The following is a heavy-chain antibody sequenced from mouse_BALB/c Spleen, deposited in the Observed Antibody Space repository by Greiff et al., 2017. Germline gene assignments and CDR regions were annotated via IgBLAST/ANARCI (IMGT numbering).Heavy chain of an antibody. J-gene: IGHJ3*01. CDR3: ARGGGAWFAY. Sequence: VQLQQPGAELVMPGASVKMSCKASGYTFTDYLMHWVKQRPGQGLEWIGAIDTSDSYTSYNQKFKGKATLTVDESSSTAYMQLSSLTSEDSAVYYCARGGGAWFAYWGQGTLVTVSA. D-gene: IGHD1-1*02. CDR2: IDTSDSYT. V-gene: IGHV1-69*01. CDR1: GYTFTDYL.